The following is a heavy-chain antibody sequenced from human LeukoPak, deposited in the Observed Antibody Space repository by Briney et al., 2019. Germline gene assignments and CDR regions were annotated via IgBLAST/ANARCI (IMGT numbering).Heavy chain of an antibody. D-gene: IGHD3-3*01. CDR2: IYYSGST. CDR1: GGSISSGDYY. J-gene: IGHJ4*02. Sequence: PSQTLSLTCTVSGGSISSGDYYWSWIRQPPGKGLEWIGYIYYSGSTNYNPSLKSRVTISVDTSKNQFSLKLSSVTAADTAVYYCARQSGYDFWSGYGFDYWGQGTLVTVSS. CDR3: ARQSGYDFWSGYGFDY. V-gene: IGHV4-30-4*01.